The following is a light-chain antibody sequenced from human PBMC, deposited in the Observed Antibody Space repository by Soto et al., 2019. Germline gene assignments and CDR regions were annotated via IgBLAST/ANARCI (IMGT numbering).Light chain of an antibody. V-gene: IGKV1-6*01. Sequence: AIQMTQSPSSLSASVGDRVTITCRARQGIRNDLGWYQQKPGKAHKLLIYAASSLQSGVPSRFNGRGSGTDFTLTIRILQPEEFATSYCLQDYTYPRTFGQGTKVEIK. CDR3: LQDYTYPRT. J-gene: IGKJ1*01. CDR1: QGIRND. CDR2: AAS.